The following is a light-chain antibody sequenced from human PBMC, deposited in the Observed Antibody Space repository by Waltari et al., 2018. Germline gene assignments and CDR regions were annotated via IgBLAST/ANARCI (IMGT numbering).Light chain of an antibody. V-gene: IGKV1-17*03. CDR2: AAS. Sequence: DIQMTQSPSSLSASVGDRVTITCRASQTISSYLAWYQQKPGKVPKLLIYAASSLESGVPSRFSGSGSGTEFTLTISSLQPKDFATYYCQQHNSHPLTFGGGTKVEIK. CDR1: QTISSY. CDR3: QQHNSHPLT. J-gene: IGKJ4*01.